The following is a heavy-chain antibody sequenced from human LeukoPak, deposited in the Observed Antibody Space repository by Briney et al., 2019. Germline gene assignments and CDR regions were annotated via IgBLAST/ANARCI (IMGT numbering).Heavy chain of an antibody. Sequence: SETLSLTCTVSGGSISSSSYYWGWIRQPPGKGLGWIGSIYYSGSTYYNPSLKSRVTISVDTSKNQFSLKLSSVTAADTAVYYCARAGQRQLMVRGVISKINYFDYWGQGTLVTVSS. CDR1: GGSISSSSYY. CDR2: IYYSGST. CDR3: ARAGQRQLMVRGVISKINYFDY. V-gene: IGHV4-39*07. D-gene: IGHD3-10*01. J-gene: IGHJ4*02.